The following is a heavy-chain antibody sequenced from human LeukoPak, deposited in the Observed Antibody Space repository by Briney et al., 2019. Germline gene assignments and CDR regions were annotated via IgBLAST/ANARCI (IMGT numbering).Heavy chain of an antibody. D-gene: IGHD5-12*01. Sequence: SETLSLTCAVYGGSFSGYYWSWIRQPPGKGLEWIGEITHRGSTNYNPSLKGRVTISVDTSKNQFSLKLNSVTAADTAVYYCARYDIVATNWFDPWGQGTLVTVSS. CDR2: ITHRGST. J-gene: IGHJ5*02. CDR1: GGSFSGYY. V-gene: IGHV4-34*01. CDR3: ARYDIVATNWFDP.